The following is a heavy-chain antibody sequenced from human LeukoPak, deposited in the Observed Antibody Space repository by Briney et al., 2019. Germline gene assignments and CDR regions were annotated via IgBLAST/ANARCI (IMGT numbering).Heavy chain of an antibody. V-gene: IGHV1-69*13. D-gene: IGHD2-21*02. CDR3: ARLGSAYCGGDCYSDPNYFDY. Sequence: ASVKVSCKASGGTFSSYAISWVRQAPRQGLEWMGGIIPIFGTANYAQKFQGRVTITADESTSTAYMELSSLRSEDTAVYYCARLGSAYCGGDCYSDPNYFDYWGQGTLVTVSS. CDR1: GGTFSSYA. CDR2: IIPIFGTA. J-gene: IGHJ4*02.